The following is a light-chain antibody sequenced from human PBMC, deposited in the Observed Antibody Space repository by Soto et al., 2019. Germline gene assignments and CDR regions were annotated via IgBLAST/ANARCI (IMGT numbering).Light chain of an antibody. V-gene: IGLV2-14*01. CDR3: SSYTSSSTLPFV. J-gene: IGLJ1*01. Sequence: QSVLTQPASVSGSPGQSITISCTGTSSDVGGYNYVSWYQQHPGKAPKLMIYDVSNRPSGVSNRFSGSKFGNTASLTISGLQAWGEADYYCSSYTSSSTLPFVFGTGTKVTVL. CDR2: DVS. CDR1: SSDVGGYNY.